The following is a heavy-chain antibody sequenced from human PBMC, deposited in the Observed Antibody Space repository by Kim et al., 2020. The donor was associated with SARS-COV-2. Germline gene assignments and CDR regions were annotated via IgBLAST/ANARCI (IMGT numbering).Heavy chain of an antibody. J-gene: IGHJ4*02. V-gene: IGHV3-66*01. Sequence: GGSLRLSCEASGFPFSSYSMCWVRQAPGKGLEWVSVIYSGGSTYYADSVKGRFAISRDNSKNTLFLQMNSLRAEDTAVYYCASEDSSSTPWFEDWGQGTLVTVSS. CDR2: IYSGGST. CDR3: ASEDSSSTPWFED. D-gene: IGHD6-13*01. CDR1: GFPFSSYS.